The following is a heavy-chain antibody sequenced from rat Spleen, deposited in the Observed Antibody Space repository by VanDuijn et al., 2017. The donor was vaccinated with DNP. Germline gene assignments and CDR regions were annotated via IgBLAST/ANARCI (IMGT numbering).Heavy chain of an antibody. J-gene: IGHJ2*01. CDR3: TSNPHIRTAAPFDY. V-gene: IGHV5-7*01. CDR1: GFTFSDHN. CDR2: INYDGSNT. D-gene: IGHD3-8*01. Sequence: EVQLVESGGGLVQPGRSLKLSCAASGFTFSDHNMAWVRQAPKKGLEWVATINYDGSNTYYRDSVKGRFTISRDNAKSTLSLQMSKLGSEDTATYYCTSNPHIRTAAPFDYWGQGVMVTVSS.